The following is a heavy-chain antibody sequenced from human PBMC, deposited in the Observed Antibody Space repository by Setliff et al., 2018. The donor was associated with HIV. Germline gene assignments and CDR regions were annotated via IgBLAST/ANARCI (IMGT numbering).Heavy chain of an antibody. D-gene: IGHD6-19*01. CDR2: IYYSGST. V-gene: IGHV4-39*01. CDR3: ASPASGGSSGQYHY. Sequence: KTSETLSLTCTVSGGSISSSSYYWGWIRQPPGKGLEWIGSIYYSGSTYYNPSLKSRVTISVDTSKNQFSLKLSSVTAADMAVYYCASPASGGSSGQYHYWGQGTLVTVSS. CDR1: GGSISSSSYY. J-gene: IGHJ4*02.